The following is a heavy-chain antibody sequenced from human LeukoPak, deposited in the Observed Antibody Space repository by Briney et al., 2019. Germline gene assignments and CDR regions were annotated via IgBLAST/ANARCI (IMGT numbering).Heavy chain of an antibody. J-gene: IGHJ4*02. V-gene: IGHV3-53*01. D-gene: IGHD4-17*01. CDR2: IYSGGST. CDR3: ARIRGDYGDYDKYYFDY. CDR1: GLTFTSYS. Sequence: GGSLRLSCAASGLTFTSYSMNWVRQAPGKGLEWVSVIYSGGSTYYADSVKGRFTISRDNSKNTLYLQMNSLRAEDTAVYYCARIRGDYGDYDKYYFDYWGQGTLVTVSS.